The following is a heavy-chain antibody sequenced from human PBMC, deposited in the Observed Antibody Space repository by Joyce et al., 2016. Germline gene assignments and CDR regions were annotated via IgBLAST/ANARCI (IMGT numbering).Heavy chain of an antibody. J-gene: IGHJ4*02. CDR1: GDSVSSNSAA. V-gene: IGHV6-1*01. CDR2: TNNRSKWYN. D-gene: IGHD3-22*01. CDR3: ARAGYYHTSGYDYPNFDY. Sequence: QVQLQQSGPGLVKPSQTLSLTCAISGDSVSSNSAAWNWIRQSPSRGVEWLGRTNNRSKWYNDYALSVKSRITINPDTTKNQFSLQLNSVTPEDAAVYYCARAGYYHTSGYDYPNFDYWGPGSLVTVSS.